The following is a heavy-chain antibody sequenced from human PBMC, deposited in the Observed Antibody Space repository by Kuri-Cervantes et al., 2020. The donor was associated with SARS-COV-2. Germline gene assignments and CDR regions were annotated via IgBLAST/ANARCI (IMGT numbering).Heavy chain of an antibody. Sequence: GESLKISCAASGFTFSSYSMNWVRQAPGKGLEWVSSISSSSSYIYYADSVKGRFTISRDNAKNSLYLQMNSLRAEDTAVYYCARDIVAVPAAIHYYYGMDVWGQGTTVTVSS. V-gene: IGHV3-21*01. CDR1: GFTFSSYS. CDR2: ISSSSSYI. J-gene: IGHJ6*02. CDR3: ARDIVAVPAAIHYYYGMDV. D-gene: IGHD2-2*02.